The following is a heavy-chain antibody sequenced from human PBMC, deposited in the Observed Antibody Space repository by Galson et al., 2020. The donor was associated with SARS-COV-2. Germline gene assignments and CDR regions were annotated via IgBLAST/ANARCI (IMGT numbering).Heavy chain of an antibody. CDR1: GGSINSYY. Sequence: SETLSLTCTVSGGSINSYYWSWIRQPPGKGLEWIGYIYYSGSTNYNPSLKSRVTISVDTSKNQFSLKLSSVTAADTAVYYCARVGDIVVVPAADVWFDPWGQGTLVTVSS. CDR2: IYYSGST. V-gene: IGHV4-59*12. J-gene: IGHJ5*02. CDR3: ARVGDIVVVPAADVWFDP. D-gene: IGHD2-2*01.